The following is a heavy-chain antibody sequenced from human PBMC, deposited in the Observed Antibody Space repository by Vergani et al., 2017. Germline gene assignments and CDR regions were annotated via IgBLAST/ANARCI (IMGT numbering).Heavy chain of an antibody. D-gene: IGHD6-6*01. CDR1: GYSFTSYW. J-gene: IGHJ5*02. CDR2: IYPGDSDT. Sequence: EVQLVQSGAEVKKPGESLKISCKGSGYSFTSYWIGWVRQMPGKGLEWMGIIYPGDSDTRYSPSFQGQVTISADKSISTAYLQWSSLKVSDTAMYYCARLWGIAARPARWFDPWGQGTLVTVSS. V-gene: IGHV5-51*03. CDR3: ARLWGIAARPARWFDP.